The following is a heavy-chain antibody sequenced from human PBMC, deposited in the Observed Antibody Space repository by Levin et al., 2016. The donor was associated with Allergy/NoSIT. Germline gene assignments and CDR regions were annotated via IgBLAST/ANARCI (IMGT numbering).Heavy chain of an antibody. Sequence: ASVKVSCKAADYTFIPYGFSWVRQAPGRGLEWMGMIGLYNGYTNYAQKFQGRVTMTTDPSTNTAYMELRSLRSDDTAVYYCATWAKGGPSTRPRGWTAAFDVWGQGTMVTVSS. CDR2: IGLYNGYT. V-gene: IGHV1-18*01. CDR1: DYTFIPYG. J-gene: IGHJ3*01. D-gene: IGHD2/OR15-2a*01. CDR3: ATWAKGGPSTRPRGWTAAFDV.